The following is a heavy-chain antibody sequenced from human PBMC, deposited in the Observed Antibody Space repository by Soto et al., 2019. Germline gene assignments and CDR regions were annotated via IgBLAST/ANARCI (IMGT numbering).Heavy chain of an antibody. V-gene: IGHV3-23*01. CDR2: ISGSGGST. CDR1: GFTFSSYA. CDR3: ANPRAFGYDSSGLGAFDI. J-gene: IGHJ3*02. D-gene: IGHD3-22*01. Sequence: TGGSLRLSCAASGFTFSSYAMSWVRQAPGKGLEWVSAISGSGGSTYYADSVKGRFTISRDNSKNTLYLQMNSLRAEDTAVYYCANPRAFGYDSSGLGAFDIWGQGTMVTVSS.